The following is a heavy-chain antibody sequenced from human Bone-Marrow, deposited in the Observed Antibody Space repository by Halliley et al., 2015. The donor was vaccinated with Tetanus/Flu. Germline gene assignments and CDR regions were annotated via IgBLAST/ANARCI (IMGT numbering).Heavy chain of an antibody. Sequence: GLVGVSRINGDGSTTSYADSVKGRFTISRDNAKNTLYLQMNGLRVEDTAVYYCAKLGAATDDYWGQGALVTVSS. CDR2: INGDGSTT. V-gene: IGHV3-74*01. J-gene: IGHJ4*02. CDR3: AKLGAATDDY. D-gene: IGHD1-26*01.